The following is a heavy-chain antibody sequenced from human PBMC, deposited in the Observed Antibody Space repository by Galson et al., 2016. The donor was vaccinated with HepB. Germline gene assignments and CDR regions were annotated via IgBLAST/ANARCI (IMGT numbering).Heavy chain of an antibody. V-gene: IGHV1-69*13. Sequence: SVKVSCKASGGTFSDYAISWVRQAPGQGLGWMGTIIPIFGRPNYAPKFHGRITITADDSASTAYMELSSLRSEDTAVYYCARGDVDTAMVSFYFFDYWGQGALVTVSS. D-gene: IGHD5-18*01. CDR1: GGTFSDYA. CDR2: IIPIFGRP. CDR3: ARGDVDTAMVSFYFFDY. J-gene: IGHJ4*02.